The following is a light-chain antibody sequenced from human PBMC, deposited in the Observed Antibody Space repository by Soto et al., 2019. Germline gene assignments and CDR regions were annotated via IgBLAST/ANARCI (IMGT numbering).Light chain of an antibody. Sequence: ILMTQSPATLSVSPGERATLSCRASQSISNNLAWYQQKPGQAPRLLIYDASTMATGIPARFSGSGSGTEFTLTINGLQSEDFAVYSCQQYNNWPPWTFGQGTKVEIK. CDR3: QQYNNWPPWT. CDR1: QSISNN. CDR2: DAS. J-gene: IGKJ1*01. V-gene: IGKV3-15*01.